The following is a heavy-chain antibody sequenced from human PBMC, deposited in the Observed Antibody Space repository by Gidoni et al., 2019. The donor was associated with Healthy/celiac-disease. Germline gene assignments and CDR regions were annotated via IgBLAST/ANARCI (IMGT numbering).Heavy chain of an antibody. CDR2: INHSGST. J-gene: IGHJ5*02. CDR3: ARGGLGLRYFDWSPDWFDP. V-gene: IGHV4-34*01. CDR1: GGSCSGYY. D-gene: IGHD3-9*01. Sequence: QVQLQQWGAGRLKPSETLSLTCAVYGGSCSGYYWSWIRQPPGQGLEWIGEINHSGSTNYNPSLQSRVTISVDTSKNQFSLKLSSVTAADTAVYYCARGGLGLRYFDWSPDWFDPWGQGTLVTVSS.